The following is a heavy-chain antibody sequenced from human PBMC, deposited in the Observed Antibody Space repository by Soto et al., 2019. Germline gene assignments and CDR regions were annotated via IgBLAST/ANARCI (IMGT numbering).Heavy chain of an antibody. J-gene: IGHJ4*02. Sequence: GASVKVSCKASGYTFTSYGISWVRQAPGQGLEWMGWISAYNGNTNYAQKLQGRVTMTTDTSTSTAYMELRSLRSDDTAVCYCARVVPLYYYDSSGYDYWCQGTLVTVSS. CDR1: GYTFTSYG. CDR2: ISAYNGNT. CDR3: ARVVPLYYYDSSGYDY. D-gene: IGHD3-22*01. V-gene: IGHV1-18*01.